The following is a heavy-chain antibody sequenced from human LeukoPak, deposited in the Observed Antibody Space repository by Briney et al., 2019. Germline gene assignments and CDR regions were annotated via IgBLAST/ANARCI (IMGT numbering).Heavy chain of an antibody. V-gene: IGHV4-59*01. Sequence: SETLSLTCTVSGGSISSYYWSWIRQPPGKGLVWIGCIHYSGSTNYSPSLKSRVTTSVDTSKNQFSLNLTSVTAADSAVYYCARVSWFPGTSYYYMDVWGKGTTVTVSS. J-gene: IGHJ6*03. D-gene: IGHD1-1*01. CDR3: ARVSWFPGTSYYYMDV. CDR2: IHYSGST. CDR1: GGSISSYY.